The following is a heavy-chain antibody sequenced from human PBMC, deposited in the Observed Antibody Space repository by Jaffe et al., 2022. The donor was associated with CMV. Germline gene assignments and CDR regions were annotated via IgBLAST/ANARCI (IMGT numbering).Heavy chain of an antibody. CDR3: TRGGPLGVDP. D-gene: IGHD3-10*01. CDR2: IRSKAYGGTT. J-gene: IGHJ5*02. CDR1: GFTFGDYA. Sequence: EVQLVESGGGLVKPGRSLRLSCTASGFTFGDYAMSWFRQAPGKGLEWVGFIRSKAYGGTTEYAASVKGRFTISRDDSKSIAYLQMNSLKTEDTAVYYCTRGGPLGVDPWGQGTLVTVSS. V-gene: IGHV3-49*05.